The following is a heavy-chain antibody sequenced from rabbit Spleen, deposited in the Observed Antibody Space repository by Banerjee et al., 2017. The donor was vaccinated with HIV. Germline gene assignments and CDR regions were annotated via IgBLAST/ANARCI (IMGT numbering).Heavy chain of an antibody. CDR3: ARYFSAILSYNFNL. CDR2: INSVNGKT. D-gene: IGHD6-1*01. V-gene: IGHV1S45*01. J-gene: IGHJ4*01. CDR1: GVSFSNNDV. Sequence: QEQLEESGGGLVKPEGSLTLTCTASGVSFSNNDVMCWVRQAPGKGLEWIACINSVNGKTVYASWAKGRFIISKTSSTTVTLQMTSLTAADTATYFCARYFSAILSYNFNLWGPGTLVTVS.